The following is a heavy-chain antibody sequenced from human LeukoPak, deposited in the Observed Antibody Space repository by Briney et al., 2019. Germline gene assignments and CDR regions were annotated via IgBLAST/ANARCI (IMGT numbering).Heavy chain of an antibody. CDR2: IHSSGST. V-gene: IGHV4-4*09. Sequence: SETLSLTCSVSDGSINSSYGSWIRQPPGRGLEWIRYIHSSGSTHNNPPLKSRVTTSLDTSKNQVSLKLSSVTAADTGVYYCARLGSYSDHWGQGTLVTVSS. CDR1: DGSINSSY. CDR3: ARLGSYSDH. J-gene: IGHJ4*02. D-gene: IGHD1-26*01.